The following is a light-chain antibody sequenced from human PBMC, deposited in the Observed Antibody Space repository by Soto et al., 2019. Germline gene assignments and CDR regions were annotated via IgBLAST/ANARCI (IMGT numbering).Light chain of an antibody. J-gene: IGLJ1*01. CDR3: ASYTSSSTRV. CDR1: NSDVGGYYF. Sequence: QSALIQPPSVSGSPGQSITISCTGTNSDVGGYYFVSWYQHHAGKAPKLLIFEVTNRPSGVSSRFSGSKSGNTASLTISGLQAEDEADYYCASYTSSSTRVFGTGTKLTVL. CDR2: EVT. V-gene: IGLV2-14*01.